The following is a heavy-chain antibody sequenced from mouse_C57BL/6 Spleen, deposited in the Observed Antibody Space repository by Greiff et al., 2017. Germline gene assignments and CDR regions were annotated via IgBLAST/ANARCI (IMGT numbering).Heavy chain of an antibody. CDR1: GFTFSSYA. CDR2: ISSGGDYI. CDR3: TRDPLYGNYEGYAMDY. V-gene: IGHV5-9-1*02. J-gene: IGHJ4*01. Sequence: EVKVEESGEGLVKPGGSLKLSCAASGFTFSSYAMSWVRQTPEKRLEWVAYISSGGDYIYYADTVKGRFTISRDNARNTLYLQMSSLKSEDTAMYYCTRDPLYGNYEGYAMDYWGQGTSVTVSS. D-gene: IGHD2-10*02.